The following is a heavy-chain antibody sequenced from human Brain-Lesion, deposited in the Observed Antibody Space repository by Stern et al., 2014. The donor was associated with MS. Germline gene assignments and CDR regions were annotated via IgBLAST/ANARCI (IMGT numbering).Heavy chain of an antibody. Sequence: VQLLESGPGLVKPSQTLSLSCTVSGGSISSGGYYWSWIRQPAGKGLEWIGRIFNSGSTSYNPSLKSRVTISIEHSKNQFSLRLNSMTAADTAVYYCARGRVVPGFQYYATDVWGQGTTVIVSS. D-gene: IGHD2-2*01. CDR3: ARGRVVPGFQYYATDV. J-gene: IGHJ6*02. V-gene: IGHV4-61*02. CDR1: GGSISSGGYY. CDR2: IFNSGST.